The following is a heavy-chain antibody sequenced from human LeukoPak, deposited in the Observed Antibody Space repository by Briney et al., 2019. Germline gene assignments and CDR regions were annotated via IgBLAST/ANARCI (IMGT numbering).Heavy chain of an antibody. D-gene: IGHD3-9*01. V-gene: IGHV3-11*01. Sequence: PGGSLKLSCAASGFTFSDYYMSWIRQAPAKGLEWVSYISSSGSTIYYADSVKGRFTISRDNAKNSLYLQMNSLRAEDTAVYYCARSTSRGRYFDWPTEFDYWGQGTLVTVSS. CDR3: ARSTSRGRYFDWPTEFDY. CDR1: GFTFSDYY. CDR2: ISSSGSTI. J-gene: IGHJ4*02.